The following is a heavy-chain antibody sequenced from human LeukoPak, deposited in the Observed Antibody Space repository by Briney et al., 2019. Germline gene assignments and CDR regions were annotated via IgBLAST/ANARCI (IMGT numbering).Heavy chain of an antibody. D-gene: IGHD3-3*01. Sequence: GGSLRLSCAASGFTFSDYYMSWIRQAPGKGLEWVSYISSSGSTIYYADSVKGRFTISRDNSKNTLYLQMNSLRAEDTAVYYCAKKASNYDMWSGYDYWGQGTLVTVSS. CDR2: ISSSGSTI. CDR3: AKKASNYDMWSGYDY. J-gene: IGHJ4*02. V-gene: IGHV3-11*04. CDR1: GFTFSDYY.